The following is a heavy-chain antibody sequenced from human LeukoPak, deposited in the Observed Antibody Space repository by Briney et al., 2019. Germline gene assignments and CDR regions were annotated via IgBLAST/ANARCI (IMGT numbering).Heavy chain of an antibody. CDR3: AKASGRWDYDY. Sequence: GGSLRLSCAASGFTFSSCAMSWVRQAPGKRLEWVSAIGGSGGSTFYADSLKGRFTISRDNSKNTLYLQMNSLRAEDAAVYYCAKASGRWDYDYWGQGTLVTVSS. J-gene: IGHJ4*02. V-gene: IGHV3-23*01. D-gene: IGHD4-23*01. CDR2: IGGSGGST. CDR1: GFTFSSCA.